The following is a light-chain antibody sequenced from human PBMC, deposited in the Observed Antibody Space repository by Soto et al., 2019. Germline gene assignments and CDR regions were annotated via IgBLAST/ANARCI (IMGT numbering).Light chain of an antibody. Sequence: EIVLTQSPGTLSLPPGERATLSCRASQSVSSSYLAWYQQKPGQAPRLLIYAASRRATGIPDRFSGSGSGTDFILTIDRLEPEDFAVYFCQQYDGSSWTFGQGTKVDIK. CDR3: QQYDGSSWT. CDR1: QSVSSSY. J-gene: IGKJ1*01. CDR2: AAS. V-gene: IGKV3-20*01.